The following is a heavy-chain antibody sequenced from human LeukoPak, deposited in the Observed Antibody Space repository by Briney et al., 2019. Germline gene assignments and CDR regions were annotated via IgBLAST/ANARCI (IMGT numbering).Heavy chain of an antibody. V-gene: IGHV5-51*01. CDR1: GYSFTSYW. Sequence: HGESLKISCKGSGYSFTSYWIGWVRPLPGKGLEWMGIIYPGDSDTRYSPSFQGQVTISADKSISTAYLQWSSLKASDTAMYYCARLSGRDGYNRGVDHWGQGTLVTVSS. D-gene: IGHD5-24*01. J-gene: IGHJ4*02. CDR2: IYPGDSDT. CDR3: ARLSGRDGYNRGVDH.